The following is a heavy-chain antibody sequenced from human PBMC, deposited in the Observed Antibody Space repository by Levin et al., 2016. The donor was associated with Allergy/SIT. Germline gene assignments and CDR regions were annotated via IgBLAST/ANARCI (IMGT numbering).Heavy chain of an antibody. V-gene: IGHV4-34*01. Sequence: WIRQPPGKGLEWIGEINHSGSTNYNPSLKSRVTISVDTSKNQFSLKLSSVTAADTAVYYCARLLTGMVRVYYYYYMDAWGKGTTVTVSS. CDR2: INHSGST. D-gene: IGHD3-10*01. CDR3: ARLLTGMVRVYYYYYMDA. J-gene: IGHJ6*03.